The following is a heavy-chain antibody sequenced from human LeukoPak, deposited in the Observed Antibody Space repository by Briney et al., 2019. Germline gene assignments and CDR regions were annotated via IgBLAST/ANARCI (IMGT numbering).Heavy chain of an antibody. CDR1: GFSFSTYA. Sequence: GGSLRLSCEASGFSFSTYAMSWVRQAPGKGLAWVSAISPNADNTYYADSVKGRFTISRDNSKNTVFLQMNSLRSEDTALYYCTKGKDDYWGQGTLVTVSS. CDR3: TKGKDDY. CDR2: ISPNADNT. V-gene: IGHV3-23*01. J-gene: IGHJ4*02.